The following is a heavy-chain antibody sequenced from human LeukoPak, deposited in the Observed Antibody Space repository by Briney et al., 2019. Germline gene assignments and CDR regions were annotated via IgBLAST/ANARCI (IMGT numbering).Heavy chain of an antibody. Sequence: PSETLSLTCAVYGGSFSGYYWSWIRQPPGKGLEWIGEINHSGSTNYNPSLKSRVTISVDTSKNQFSLKLSSVTAADTAVYYCARARSMVRGVILVPYYGMDVWGQGTTVTVSS. CDR3: ARARSMVRGVILVPYYGMDV. J-gene: IGHJ6*02. D-gene: IGHD3-10*01. CDR1: GGSFSGYY. V-gene: IGHV4-34*01. CDR2: INHSGST.